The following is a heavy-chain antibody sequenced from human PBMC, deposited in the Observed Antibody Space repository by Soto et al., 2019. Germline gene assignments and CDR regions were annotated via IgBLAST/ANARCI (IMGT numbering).Heavy chain of an antibody. V-gene: IGHV4-61*01. CDR2: IYYSGST. Sequence: PSATLSITCTGSGGSVSSGSYYWSWIRQPPGKGLEWIGYIYYSGSTNYNSSLKSRVTISVDTSKNQFSLKLTSVTAADTAVYYCARDRGYYDSSGYLKAFDIWGQGTMVTVSS. CDR1: GGSVSSGSYY. J-gene: IGHJ3*02. CDR3: ARDRGYYDSSGYLKAFDI. D-gene: IGHD3-22*01.